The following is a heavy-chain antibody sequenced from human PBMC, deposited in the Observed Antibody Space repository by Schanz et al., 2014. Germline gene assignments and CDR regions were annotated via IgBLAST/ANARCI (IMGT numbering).Heavy chain of an antibody. CDR3: ARVNVYYDSSGYYYYYAMDV. CDR1: GFTFSSYS. Sequence: EVELVESGGGLVQPGGSLRLSCAASGFTFSSYSMNWVRQAPGKGLEWVSYITSSSSTRYYADSVKGRFTISRDNAKSALDLQMNSLRDEDTAVYYCARVNVYYDSSGYYYYYAMDVWGQGTTVAVSS. V-gene: IGHV3-48*02. J-gene: IGHJ6*02. D-gene: IGHD3-22*01. CDR2: ITSSSSTR.